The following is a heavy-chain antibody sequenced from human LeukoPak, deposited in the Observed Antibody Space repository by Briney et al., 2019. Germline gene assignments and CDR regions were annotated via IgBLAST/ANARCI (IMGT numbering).Heavy chain of an antibody. Sequence: GASVKVSCKASGYTFTSYGISWVRQAPGQGLEWMGWISAYNGNTNYAQKLQGRVTMTTDTSTSTAYMELSSLRSEDTAVYYCARDPLDYGDYRDGHYWGQGTLVTVSS. CDR3: ARDPLDYGDYRDGHY. V-gene: IGHV1-18*01. D-gene: IGHD4-17*01. CDR1: GYTFTSYG. J-gene: IGHJ4*02. CDR2: ISAYNGNT.